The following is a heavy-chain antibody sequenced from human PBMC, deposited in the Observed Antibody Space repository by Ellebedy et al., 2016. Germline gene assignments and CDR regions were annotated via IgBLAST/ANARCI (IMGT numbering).Heavy chain of an antibody. V-gene: IGHV1-2*02. CDR3: ARRASCGGDCRRGEVDN. Sequence: ASVKVSCXASGYTFTDYYIHWVRQAPGQGLEWMGWINPNSGGTNYAQKFQGRVTMTKDTSITTVYMELSSLRSDDAAVYYCARRASCGGDCRRGEVDNWGQGTLVTVSS. CDR1: GYTFTDYY. D-gene: IGHD2-21*02. CDR2: INPNSGGT. J-gene: IGHJ4*02.